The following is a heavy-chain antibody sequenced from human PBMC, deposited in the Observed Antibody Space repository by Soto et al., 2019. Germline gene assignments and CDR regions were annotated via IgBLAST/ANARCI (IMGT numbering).Heavy chain of an antibody. Sequence: QVQLVQSGAEMKRPESSVKVSCEASGGPFANYTLSWVRQAPGQGLEWMGWIIPVLNIAKYAQKFQDRLNITADKSTNTAYLEVSSLRSEDTAIYFCARAPTASAPFVFWGQGTLVTVSS. D-gene: IGHD2-21*02. J-gene: IGHJ4*02. CDR3: ARAPTASAPFVF. CDR1: GGPFANYT. V-gene: IGHV1-69*02. CDR2: IIPVLNIA.